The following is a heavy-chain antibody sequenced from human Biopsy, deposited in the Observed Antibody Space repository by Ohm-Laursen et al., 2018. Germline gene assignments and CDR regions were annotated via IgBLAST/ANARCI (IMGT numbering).Heavy chain of an antibody. CDR1: AGTFNSYA. J-gene: IGHJ5*02. D-gene: IGHD3-16*01. CDR2: IIPIFDTA. CDR3: ARENYYETGGYDGFSDP. V-gene: IGHV1-69*06. Sequence: SVKVSCKAAAGTFNSYAISWVRQAPGQGLEWVGGIIPIFDTANYAQKFQRRVTITADKSTTTSYMVLSSLRSDDTAIYYCARENYYETGGYDGFSDPWGQGTLISVSS.